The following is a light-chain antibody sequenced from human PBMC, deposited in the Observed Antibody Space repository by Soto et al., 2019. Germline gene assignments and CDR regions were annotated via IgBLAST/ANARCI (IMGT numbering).Light chain of an antibody. CDR2: DAS. Sequence: EIVLTQSPATLSLSPGERATLSCRASQSVSSYLAWYQQKPGQAPRLLIYDASNRATGIPARFSGSGSGTDFTLTISSLEPEDFSGYYCQQRSNGFTFGPGTKVDIK. CDR1: QSVSSY. CDR3: QQRSNGFT. V-gene: IGKV3-11*01. J-gene: IGKJ3*01.